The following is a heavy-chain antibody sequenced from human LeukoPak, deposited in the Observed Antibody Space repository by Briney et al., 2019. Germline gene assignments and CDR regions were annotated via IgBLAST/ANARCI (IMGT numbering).Heavy chain of an antibody. CDR1: GGTFSSYA. Sequence: ASVKVSCKASGGTFSSYAISWVRQAPGQGLEWMGGIIPIFGTANYAQKFQGRVTITADESTSTAYMELSRLRSDDTAVYYCARVGEKYCSGGSCYSVFYLQHWGQGTLVTVSS. J-gene: IGHJ1*01. D-gene: IGHD2-15*01. CDR3: ARVGEKYCSGGSCYSVFYLQH. CDR2: IIPIFGTA. V-gene: IGHV1-69*13.